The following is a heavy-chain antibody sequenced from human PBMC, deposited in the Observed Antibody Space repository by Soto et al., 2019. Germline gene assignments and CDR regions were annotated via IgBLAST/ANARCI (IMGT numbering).Heavy chain of an antibody. D-gene: IGHD5-12*01. J-gene: IGHJ1*01. CDR3: ARDLYGGYCLGN. Sequence: PSETLSLTCTLSAGSISSGGYYSSWIRQQSRKVLEWLGYIYYSGSTYYNPSLKSRVTISVDTSKYLVSLLLTSVTPVHTAVCYWARDLYGGYCLGNWGQGALDTVSS. CDR2: IYYSGST. CDR1: AGSISSGGYY. V-gene: IGHV4-31*03.